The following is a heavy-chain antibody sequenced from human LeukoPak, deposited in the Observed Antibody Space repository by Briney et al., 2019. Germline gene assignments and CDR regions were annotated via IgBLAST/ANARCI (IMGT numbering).Heavy chain of an antibody. CDR1: GFTFSSNP. J-gene: IGHJ4*02. CDR2: INPSGGNT. CDR3: ATTKQARRYFDY. V-gene: IGHV3-23*01. D-gene: IGHD1-1*01. Sequence: GESLRLSCAGSGFTFSSNPLSWVRQAPGKGLEWVSAINPSGGNTYYADSVRGRFTISRDNSKNTLYLQMNTLRAEDTAVYYCATTKQARRYFDYWGQGTLVTVSS.